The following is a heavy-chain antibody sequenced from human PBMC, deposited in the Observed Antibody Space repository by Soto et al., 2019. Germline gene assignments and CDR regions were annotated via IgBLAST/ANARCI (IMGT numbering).Heavy chain of an antibody. CDR3: AREDRVYYDSSGFDY. CDR1: GFTFSSYE. D-gene: IGHD3-22*01. J-gene: IGHJ4*02. V-gene: IGHV3-48*03. Sequence: SLRLSCAASGFTFSSYEMNWVRQAPGKGLEWVSYISSSGSTIYYADSVKGRFTISRDNAKNSLYLQMNSLRAEDTAVYYCAREDRVYYDSSGFDYWGQGTLVTVSS. CDR2: ISSSGSTI.